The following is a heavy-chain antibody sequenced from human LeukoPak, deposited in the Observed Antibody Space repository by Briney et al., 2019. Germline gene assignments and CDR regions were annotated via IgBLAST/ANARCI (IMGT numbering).Heavy chain of an antibody. J-gene: IGHJ4*02. CDR1: GFTFRSYA. CDR2: ISDDGSSE. V-gene: IGHV3-30*01. Sequence: HPGRSLRLSCAASGFTFRSYALHWVRQAPGKGLEWVTLISDDGSSENYADSVKGRFTIFRDDSKNTLYLQMNSLREEDTAVYYCAREGHGFDYWGQGTLVTVSP. CDR3: AREGHGFDY.